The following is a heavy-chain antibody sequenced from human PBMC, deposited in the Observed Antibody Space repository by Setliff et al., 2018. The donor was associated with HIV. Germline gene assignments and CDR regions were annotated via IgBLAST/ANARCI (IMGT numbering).Heavy chain of an antibody. D-gene: IGHD3-10*01. Sequence: ASVKVSCKASGDIPRHYGFNWVRQAPGQGLEWVGSVIPVFGEPHYAQRFQGRVTITADRSSNTAYMEIMSRRSDDTATYYCVRGVLYGLSEYWGPGSLVTVSS. J-gene: IGHJ4*02. CDR1: GDIPRHYG. V-gene: IGHV1-69*13. CDR2: VIPVFGEP. CDR3: VRGVLYGLSEY.